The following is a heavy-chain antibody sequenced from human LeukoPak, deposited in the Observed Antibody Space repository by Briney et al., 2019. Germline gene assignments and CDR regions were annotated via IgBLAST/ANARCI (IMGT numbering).Heavy chain of an antibody. CDR1: GGSISSGSYY. D-gene: IGHD1-26*01. J-gene: IGHJ4*02. Sequence: PSETLSLTCTVSGGSISSGSYYWSWIRQPAGKGLEWIGRIYTSGSTNYNPSLKSRVTISVDPSKNQFSLKLSSVTAADTAVYYCARERGSYPWYFDYWGQGTLVTVSS. CDR2: IYTSGST. CDR3: ARERGSYPWYFDY. V-gene: IGHV4-61*02.